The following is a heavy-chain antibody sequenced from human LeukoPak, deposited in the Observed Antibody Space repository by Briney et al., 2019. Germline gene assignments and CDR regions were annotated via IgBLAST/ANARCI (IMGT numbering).Heavy chain of an antibody. CDR3: AREVGYYYGSGGNYYYYGLDV. CDR1: GGSINRYY. Sequence: SETLSLTCTVSGGSINRYYWSWIRQPPGKGLEWIGHIYYSGSTNYNPSLKSRVTISVDTSKNQFSLKLSSATAADTAVYYCAREVGYYYGSGGNYYYYGLDVWGQGTTVTVSS. D-gene: IGHD3-10*01. V-gene: IGHV4-59*01. CDR2: IYYSGST. J-gene: IGHJ6*02.